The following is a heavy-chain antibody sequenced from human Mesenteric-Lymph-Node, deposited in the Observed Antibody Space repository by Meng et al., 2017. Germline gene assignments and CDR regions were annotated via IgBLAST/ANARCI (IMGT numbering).Heavy chain of an antibody. CDR2: ISGYNGNT. CDR3: ARGGAHAFFDL. CDR1: GYTFTGYY. V-gene: IGHV1-18*04. D-gene: IGHD2-2*01. Sequence: QVQLVQSGAEVKKPGASVKVSCKASGYTFTGYYLHWVRQAPGQGLEWMGWISGYNGNTNYPQKFQDRVTVTTDTSTSTAYMELRSLRSDDTAVYYCARGGAHAFFDLWGRGTLVTVSS. J-gene: IGHJ2*01.